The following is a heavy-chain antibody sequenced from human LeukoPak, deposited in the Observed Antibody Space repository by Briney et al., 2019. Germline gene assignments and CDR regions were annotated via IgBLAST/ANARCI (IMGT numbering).Heavy chain of an antibody. V-gene: IGHV4-34*01. CDR1: GGSFSGYY. CDR3: ARGMTTVTTSQWFDP. J-gene: IGHJ5*02. D-gene: IGHD4-17*01. Sequence: PSETLSLTCAVYGGSFSGYYWSWIRQPPGKGLEWIGEINHSGSTNYNPSLKSRVTISVDTSKNQFSLKLSSVTAADTAVYYCARGMTTVTTSQWFDPWGQGTLVTVSS. CDR2: INHSGST.